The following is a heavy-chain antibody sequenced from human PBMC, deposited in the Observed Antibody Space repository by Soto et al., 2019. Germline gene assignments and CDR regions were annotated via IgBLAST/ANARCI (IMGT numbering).Heavy chain of an antibody. V-gene: IGHV3-30*18. CDR3: AQDAHPDQLLSWFVP. J-gene: IGHJ5*02. CDR2: ISYDGSNK. D-gene: IGHD2-2*01. Sequence: QVQLVESGGGVVQPGRSLRLSCAASGFTFSSYGMHWVRQAPGKGLEWVAVISYDGSNKYYADSVKGRFTISRDNSKNSLYLQMNVLRAEDTAVYYCAQDAHPDQLLSWFVPWGQGTLVTVSS. CDR1: GFTFSSYG.